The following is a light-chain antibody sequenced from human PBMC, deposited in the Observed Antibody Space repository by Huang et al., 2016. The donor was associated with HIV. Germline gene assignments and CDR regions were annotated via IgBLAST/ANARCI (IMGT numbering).Light chain of an antibody. CDR1: QSVDRY. J-gene: IGKJ4*01. V-gene: IGKV3-11*01. Sequence: DIVLTQSPATLSLSPGERATLSYRASQSVDRYLVWYQQKPGQAPRLLIYDASNRATDIPTRFSGSGSGADFTLTISSLEPEDFAVYYCQQRRNWPLTFGGGTKVEIK. CDR3: QQRRNWPLT. CDR2: DAS.